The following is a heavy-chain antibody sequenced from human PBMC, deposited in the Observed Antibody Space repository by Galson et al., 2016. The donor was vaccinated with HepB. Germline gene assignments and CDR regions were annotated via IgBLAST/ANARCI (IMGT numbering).Heavy chain of an antibody. CDR2: TYYRSEWHF. CDR1: GDSVSSNSAG. V-gene: IGHV6-1*01. Sequence: CAIPGDSVSSNSAGWYWIRQSPSRGLEWLGRTYYRSEWHFDYAESVKSRITINPDTAKNQFSLQLNSVTPEDTAIYYCARSYLLGRGFGSWGQGTLVTVSA. J-gene: IGHJ4*02. D-gene: IGHD7-27*01. CDR3: ARSYLLGRGFGS.